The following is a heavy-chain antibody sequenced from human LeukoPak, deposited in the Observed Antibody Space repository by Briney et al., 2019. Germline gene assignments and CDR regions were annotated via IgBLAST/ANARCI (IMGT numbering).Heavy chain of an antibody. CDR3: ARKQWRDAFDI. Sequence: PGGSLRLSCAASGFTFSSYEMNWVRQAPGKGLEWVSYISSSGSTIYYADSVKGRFTISRDNAKNSLYLQMNSLRAEDTAVYYCARKQWRDAFDIWGQGTMVTVSS. CDR2: ISSSGSTI. CDR1: GFTFSSYE. V-gene: IGHV3-48*03. J-gene: IGHJ3*02. D-gene: IGHD6-19*01.